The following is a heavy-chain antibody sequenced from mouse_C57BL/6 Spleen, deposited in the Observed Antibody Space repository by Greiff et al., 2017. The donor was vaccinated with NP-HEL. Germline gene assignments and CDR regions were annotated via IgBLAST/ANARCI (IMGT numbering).Heavy chain of an antibody. Sequence: VQLQQSGAELVKPGASVKLSCTASGFNIKDYFMHWVKQRTEQGLEWIGRIDPEDGETKYAPKFQGKATLTADTSSNTAYLQLSSLTSEDTAVSDCDCGSNPGWFAYWGKGPLVTVS. CDR2: IDPEDGET. CDR1: GFNIKDYF. V-gene: IGHV14-2*01. J-gene: IGHJ3*01. D-gene: IGHD2-5*01. CDR3: DCGSNPGWFAY.